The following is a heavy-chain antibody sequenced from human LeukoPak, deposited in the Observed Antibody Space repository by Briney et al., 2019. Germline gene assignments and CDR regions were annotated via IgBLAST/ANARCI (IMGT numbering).Heavy chain of an antibody. CDR3: ARVGASGSYPGDAFDI. J-gene: IGHJ3*02. V-gene: IGHV4-34*01. CDR2: INHSGST. CDR1: GGSFSGYY. D-gene: IGHD1-26*01. Sequence: SETLSLTCAVYGGSFSGYYWSWIRQPPGKGLEWIGEINHSGSTNYNPSLKSRVTISVDTSKNQFSLKLSSVTAADTAVYYCARVGASGSYPGDAFDIWGQGTMVTVSS.